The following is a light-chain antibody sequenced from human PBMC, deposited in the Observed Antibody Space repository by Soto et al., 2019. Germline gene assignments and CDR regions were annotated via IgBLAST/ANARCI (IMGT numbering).Light chain of an antibody. Sequence: QSVLTQPPSASGTPGQRVTISCSGNTSNLEDNHVYWYRRLPGTAPRLLLYRNNQRPSGVPDRFSGSKSGTSASLAISGLRSEDEADYFRVAWDDSLSVVVFGGGTKVTAL. CDR1: TSNLEDNH. CDR3: VAWDDSLSVVV. CDR2: RNN. J-gene: IGLJ2*01. V-gene: IGLV1-47*01.